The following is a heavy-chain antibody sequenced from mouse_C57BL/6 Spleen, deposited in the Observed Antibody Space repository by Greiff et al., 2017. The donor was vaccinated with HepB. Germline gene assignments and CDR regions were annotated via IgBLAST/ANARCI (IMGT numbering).Heavy chain of an antibody. CDR3: ARYYYGSSPSYYFDY. D-gene: IGHD1-1*01. V-gene: IGHV1-81*01. CDR2: IYPRSGNT. Sequence: QVQLQQPGAELARPGASVKLSCKASGYTFTSYGISWVKQRTGQGLEWIGEIYPRSGNTYYNEKFKGKATLTADKSSSTAYMELRSLTSEDSAVYFCARYYYGSSPSYYFDYWGQGTTLTVSS. J-gene: IGHJ2*01. CDR1: GYTFTSYG.